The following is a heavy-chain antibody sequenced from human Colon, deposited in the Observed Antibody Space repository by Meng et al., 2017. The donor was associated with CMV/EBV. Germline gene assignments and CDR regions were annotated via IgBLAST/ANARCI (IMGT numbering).Heavy chain of an antibody. D-gene: IGHD4/OR15-4a*01. CDR3: ARLGGVPGALLL. J-gene: IGHJ6*02. Sequence: ETLSLTCVVYGGSFGDNFWTWIRQPPGKGLEWIASISPSNDYIYFADSVKGRFTISRDNAKNSLYLQMNSLRAEDTAVYYCARLGGVPGALLLWGQGTTVTVSS. CDR2: ISPSNDYI. V-gene: IGHV3-21*01. CDR1: GGSFGDNF.